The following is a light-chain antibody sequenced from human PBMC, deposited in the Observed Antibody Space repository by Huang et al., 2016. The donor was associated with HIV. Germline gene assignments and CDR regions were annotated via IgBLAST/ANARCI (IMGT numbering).Light chain of an antibody. CDR3: QQYNNWPPRDVT. Sequence: EIVMTQSPATLSVSPGERATLSCRASQSVSSNLAWYQQKPGQAPRLLIYGASPRATGIPARFSGSGSGTEFTLTISSLQSQDFAIYYCQQYNNWPPRDVTFGPGTKVDIK. CDR1: QSVSSN. J-gene: IGKJ3*01. CDR2: GAS. V-gene: IGKV3-15*01.